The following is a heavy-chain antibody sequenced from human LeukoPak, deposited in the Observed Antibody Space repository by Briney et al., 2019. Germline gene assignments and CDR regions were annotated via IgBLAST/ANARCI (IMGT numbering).Heavy chain of an antibody. CDR3: ASGVHYSSGWIDI. D-gene: IGHD6-19*01. CDR2: ISSSGGTI. Sequence: GGSLRPSCAASGFTLSSNEMNWVRQAPGQGLEWLSYISSSGGTIHYVDSVKGRFTISRDNAKNSLFLQMNSLRAEDTAVYYCASGVHYSSGWIDIWGQGTMVTVSS. J-gene: IGHJ3*02. V-gene: IGHV3-48*03. CDR1: GFTLSSNE.